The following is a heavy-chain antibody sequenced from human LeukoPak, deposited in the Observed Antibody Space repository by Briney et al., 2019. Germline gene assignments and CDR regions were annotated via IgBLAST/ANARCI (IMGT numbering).Heavy chain of an antibody. V-gene: IGHV3-48*01. J-gene: IGHJ4*02. CDR1: GFTFSSYS. CDR2: ISSSSSTI. D-gene: IGHD6-13*01. Sequence: GGSLRLSCAASGFTFSSYSMNWVRQAPGKGLEWVSYISSSSSTIYYADSVKGRFTISRDNSKNTLYLQMNSLRAEDTAVYYCAKGAAAGSADYWGQGTLVTVSS. CDR3: AKGAAAGSADY.